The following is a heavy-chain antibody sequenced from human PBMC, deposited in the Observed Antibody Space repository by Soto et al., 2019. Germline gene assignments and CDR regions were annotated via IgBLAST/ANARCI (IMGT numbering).Heavy chain of an antibody. Sequence: QVQLVQSGAEVKKPGASVKVSCKASGYTFTSYYMHWVRQAPGQGLEWMGIINPSGGSTSYAQKSQGRVTMTRDTSTSTVYMELSSLRSEDTAVYYCARDIAAAGSGYWGQGTLVTVSS. CDR2: INPSGGST. V-gene: IGHV1-46*03. CDR3: ARDIAAAGSGY. CDR1: GYTFTSYY. D-gene: IGHD6-13*01. J-gene: IGHJ4*02.